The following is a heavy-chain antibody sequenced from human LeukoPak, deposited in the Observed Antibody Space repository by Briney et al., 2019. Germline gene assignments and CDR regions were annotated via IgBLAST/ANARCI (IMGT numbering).Heavy chain of an antibody. V-gene: IGHV4-39*01. CDR1: GGSISSSSYY. Sequence: SSETLSLTCTVSGGSISSSSYYWGWIRQPPEKGLEWIGSIYYSGSTYYNPSLKSRATISVDTSKNQFSLKLSSVTAADTAVYYCARQRRYCSSTSCYAFDYWGQGTLVTVSS. J-gene: IGHJ4*02. D-gene: IGHD2-2*01. CDR3: ARQRRYCSSTSCYAFDY. CDR2: IYYSGST.